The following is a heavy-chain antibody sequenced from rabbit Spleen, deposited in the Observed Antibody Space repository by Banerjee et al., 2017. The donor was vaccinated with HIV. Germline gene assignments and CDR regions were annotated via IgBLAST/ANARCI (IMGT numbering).Heavy chain of an antibody. V-gene: IGHV1S40*01. CDR3: ARNYVNAFDP. J-gene: IGHJ2*01. CDR2: IDTNDGDT. CDR1: GFSFNSGFW. Sequence: QSLEESGGDLVKPGASLTLTCTASGFSFNSGFWVCWVRQAPGKGLEWIACIDTNDGDTDYANWPKGRFTISKTSSTTVTLQMTSLTAADTATYFCARNYVNAFDPWGQGTLVTVS. D-gene: IGHD1-1*01.